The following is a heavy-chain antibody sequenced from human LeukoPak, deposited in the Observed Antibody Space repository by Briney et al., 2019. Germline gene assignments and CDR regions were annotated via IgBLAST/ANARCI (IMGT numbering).Heavy chain of an antibody. CDR1: GYSISSGYY. Sequence: SETLSLTCTVSGYSISSGYYWAWIRQPPGKGLELIGNIYHSGSTYYNPSLKSRVTISVDTSKNQFSLKLSSVTAADTAVYYCARDRPTTVTTPDWFDPWGQGTLVTVSS. V-gene: IGHV4-38-2*02. D-gene: IGHD4-17*01. CDR2: IYHSGST. J-gene: IGHJ5*02. CDR3: ARDRPTTVTTPDWFDP.